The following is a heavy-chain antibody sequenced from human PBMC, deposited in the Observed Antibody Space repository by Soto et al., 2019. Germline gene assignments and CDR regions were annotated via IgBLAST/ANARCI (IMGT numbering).Heavy chain of an antibody. Sequence: QVQLVQSGAEVKKPGASVKVSCKASGYTFTSHSIIWVRRAPGEGLEWVGWISAYNGYTNSAENFQGRVTSTTDASTNTAYRGLRSLRSDDTAVYYCARVGYYYGSGSYVFDPWGQGTLVTVSS. J-gene: IGHJ5*02. CDR2: ISAYNGYT. D-gene: IGHD3-10*01. V-gene: IGHV1-18*04. CDR1: GYTFTSHS. CDR3: ARVGYYYGSGSYVFDP.